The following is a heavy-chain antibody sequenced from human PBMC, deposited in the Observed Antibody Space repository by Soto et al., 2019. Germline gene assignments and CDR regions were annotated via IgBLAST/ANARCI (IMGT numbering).Heavy chain of an antibody. CDR1: GYTFTNYR. D-gene: IGHD3-22*01. CDR2: ISAYNGDT. J-gene: IGHJ4*02. V-gene: IGHV1-18*04. Sequence: GASVKVSCKASGYTFTNYRITWARQAPGQGLEWMGWISAYNGDTNYAQNFQGRVTMTTDTSTSTAYMELRSLRSDDTAVYYCARSPYLNSDSSGYYLNPFDYWGQGTLVTVSS. CDR3: ARSPYLNSDSSGYYLNPFDY.